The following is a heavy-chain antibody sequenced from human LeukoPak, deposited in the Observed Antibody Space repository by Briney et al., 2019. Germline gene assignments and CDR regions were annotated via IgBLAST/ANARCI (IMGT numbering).Heavy chain of an antibody. CDR3: ARNSTVTTPPFDY. D-gene: IGHD4-17*01. J-gene: IGHJ4*02. V-gene: IGHV1-18*01. Sequence: SVTVSCKASGYTFTSYGINWVRQAPGQGLEWMGWISAYNGNTNYAQKLQGRVTMTTDTSTSTAYMELRSLRSDDTAVYYCARNSTVTTPPFDYWGQGTLVTVSS. CDR1: GYTFTSYG. CDR2: ISAYNGNT.